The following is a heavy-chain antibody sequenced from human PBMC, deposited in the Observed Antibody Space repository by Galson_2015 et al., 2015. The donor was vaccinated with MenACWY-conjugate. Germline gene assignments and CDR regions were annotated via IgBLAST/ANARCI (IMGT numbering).Heavy chain of an antibody. D-gene: IGHD3-10*01. J-gene: IGHJ4*02. Sequence: SVKVSCKASGYTFTSCGVRWVRQAPGQGLEWMGWIRGYNGNTFYAENLQGRVTMTTDTSTSTAYMELKNLRSDDTAVYYCARTIGARGLTPGTYYFDYWGQGTLVTVSS. V-gene: IGHV1-18*01. CDR2: IRGYNGNT. CDR3: ARTIGARGLTPGTYYFDY. CDR1: GYTFTSCG.